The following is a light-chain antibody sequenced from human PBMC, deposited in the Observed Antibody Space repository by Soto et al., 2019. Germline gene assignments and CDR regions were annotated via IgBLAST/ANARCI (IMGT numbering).Light chain of an antibody. CDR1: QSISSW. CDR2: KAS. Sequence: DIQVTQSPSTLSASVGDRVTITCRASQSISSWLAWYQHKPGKAPKILLYKASSLESGVPSRFSGSGSGTEFTLPISSLQPDDFATYYCQQYNSHPITFGQGTRLEMK. CDR3: QQYNSHPIT. V-gene: IGKV1-5*03. J-gene: IGKJ5*01.